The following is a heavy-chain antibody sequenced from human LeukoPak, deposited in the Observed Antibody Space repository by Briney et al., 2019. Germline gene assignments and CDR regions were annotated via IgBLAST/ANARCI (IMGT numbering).Heavy chain of an antibody. D-gene: IGHD5-12*01. CDR2: MYYSGST. V-gene: IGHV4-59*01. J-gene: IGHJ4*02. Sequence: PSETLSLTCTVSGGSSSSYSWSWIRQPPGKGLEWIGDMYYSGSTNYNPSLKSRVTISLDTPRNQFSLRLNSVTAADTAVYYCARGVAGYGPYDYWGQGTLVTVSS. CDR1: GGSSSSYS. CDR3: ARGVAGYGPYDY.